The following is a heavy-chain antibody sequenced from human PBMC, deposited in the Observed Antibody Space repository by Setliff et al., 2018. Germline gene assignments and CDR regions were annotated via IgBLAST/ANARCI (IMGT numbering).Heavy chain of an antibody. V-gene: IGHV4-30-4*01. CDR1: GGSISSSFDY. CDR2: IYYTGSE. D-gene: IGHD3-22*01. Sequence: SETLSPTCSVSGGSISSSFDYWSWFRQSPGMGLQWLAYIYYTGSEYYTPSLESRLSISVDTSRNQFSLKLTFVTAADTAVYFCAWAGDSSGYFPYWYFDLWGRGALVTVSS. J-gene: IGHJ2*01. CDR3: AWAGDSSGYFPYWYFDL.